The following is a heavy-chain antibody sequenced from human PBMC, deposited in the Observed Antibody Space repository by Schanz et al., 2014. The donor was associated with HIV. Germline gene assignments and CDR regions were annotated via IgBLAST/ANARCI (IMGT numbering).Heavy chain of an antibody. Sequence: QVQLVESGGGVVQPGRSLRLSCAASGFSFSNYGMHWVRQAPGKGLEWVAVISYDGRNKYYADSVKGRFTISRDNSKNTLYLQVKRLRTEDTAVYFCAKDGNLYDSRYRGKGNYYHYYGLNVWGQGTTVTVS. V-gene: IGHV3-30*18. CDR1: GFSFSNYG. D-gene: IGHD3-22*01. J-gene: IGHJ6*02. CDR3: AKDGNLYDSRYRGKGNYYHYYGLNV. CDR2: ISYDGRNK.